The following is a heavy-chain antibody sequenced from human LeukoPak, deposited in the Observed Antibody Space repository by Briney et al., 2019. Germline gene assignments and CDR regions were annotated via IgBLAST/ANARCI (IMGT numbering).Heavy chain of an antibody. CDR1: GFTFSTYS. Sequence: GGSLRLSCAASGFTFSTYSMTWVRQAPGKGLEWVSFISGTGTYIYYPDSVKGRFTISRDNAKSSLYLQMSSLRAEDTATYYCYRITGTSEHFDSWGQGTLVTVSS. D-gene: IGHD1-14*01. V-gene: IGHV3-21*01. CDR2: ISGTGTYI. CDR3: YRITGTSEHFDS. J-gene: IGHJ4*02.